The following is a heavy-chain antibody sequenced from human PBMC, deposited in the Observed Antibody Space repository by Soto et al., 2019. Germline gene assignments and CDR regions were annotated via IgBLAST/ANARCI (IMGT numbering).Heavy chain of an antibody. CDR3: ARDTPPTDY. CDR2: ISAYNTNT. V-gene: IGHV1-18*01. CDR1: GYTFTSYH. J-gene: IGHJ4*02. Sequence: QVQLVQSGAEVKKPGASVKVSCKTSGYTFTSYHISWMRQAPGQGLEWMGWISAYNTNTNYAQKFQGRVTMTTDTLTGTAYMELRSLRSDDTAVYYCARDTPPTDYWGQGTLVTVSS.